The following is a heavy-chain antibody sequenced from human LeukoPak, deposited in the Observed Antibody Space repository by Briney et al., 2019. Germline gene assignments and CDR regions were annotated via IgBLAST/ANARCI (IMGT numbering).Heavy chain of an antibody. CDR3: ATDLMVRGVNYYYMDV. CDR1: GYSISSGYY. D-gene: IGHD3-10*01. CDR2: IYHSGST. J-gene: IGHJ6*03. Sequence: SETLSLTCTVSGYSISSGYYWGWIRQPPGKGLEWIGSIYHSGSTYYNPSLKSRVTISVDTSKNQFSLKLSSVTAADTAVYYCATDLMVRGVNYYYMDVWGKGTTVTVSS. V-gene: IGHV4-38-2*02.